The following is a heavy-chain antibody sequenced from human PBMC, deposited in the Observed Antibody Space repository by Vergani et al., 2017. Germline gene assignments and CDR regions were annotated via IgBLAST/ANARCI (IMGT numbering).Heavy chain of an antibody. J-gene: IGHJ4*02. V-gene: IGHV1-2*02. Sequence: QVQLVQSGAEVKKPGASVKVSCKASGYTFTGYYMHWVRQAPGQGLEWMGWINPNSGGTNYAQKFQGRVTMTRDTSISTAYMELRSLRSDDTAVYYCASGLNGDDYVCGSYRWLFYWGQGTLVTVSS. CDR3: ASGLNGDDYVCGSYRWLFY. CDR1: GYTFTGYY. D-gene: IGHD3-16*02. CDR2: INPNSGGT.